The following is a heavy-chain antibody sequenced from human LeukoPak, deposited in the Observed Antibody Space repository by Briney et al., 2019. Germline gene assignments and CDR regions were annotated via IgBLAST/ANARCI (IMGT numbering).Heavy chain of an antibody. CDR3: AKQLWDGDY. CDR2: INTVGTNT. J-gene: IGHJ4*01. Sequence: GGSLRLSCAASGFTFSSYAMSWVRQAPGKGLEWVSSINTVGTNTHYADSVKGRFTISRDNSKKTVYLQMNSLGAEDTAVYHCAKQLWDGDYWGQGTRVTVSS. V-gene: IGHV3-23*01. D-gene: IGHD3-10*01. CDR1: GFTFSSYA.